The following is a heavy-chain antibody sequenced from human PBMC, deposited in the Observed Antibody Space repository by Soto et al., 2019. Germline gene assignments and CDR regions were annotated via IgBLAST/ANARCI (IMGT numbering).Heavy chain of an antibody. Sequence: NPSETLSLTCAVYGGSFSGYYWSWIRQPPGKGLEWIGEINHSGSTNYNPSLKSRVTISVDTSKNQFSLKLSSVTAADTAVYYCARGGHYYGSGRSGIGIDYWGQGTLVTVSS. J-gene: IGHJ4*02. D-gene: IGHD3-10*01. CDR3: ARGGHYYGSGRSGIGIDY. CDR1: GGSFSGYY. CDR2: INHSGST. V-gene: IGHV4-34*01.